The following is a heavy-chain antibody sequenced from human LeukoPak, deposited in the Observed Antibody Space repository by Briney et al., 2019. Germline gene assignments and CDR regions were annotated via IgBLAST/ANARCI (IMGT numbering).Heavy chain of an antibody. CDR3: ASFRDHSNWN. CDR1: GFTFSSYS. J-gene: IGHJ4*02. Sequence: PGGSLRLSCAASGFTFSSYSMTWVRQAPGRGLEWVSFISSRSDYIYYADSVKGRFTTSRDSVNNSLYLHMNSLRAEDTAVYYCASFRDHSNWNWGQGTLVTVSS. CDR2: ISSRSDYI. D-gene: IGHD4-11*01. V-gene: IGHV3-21*01.